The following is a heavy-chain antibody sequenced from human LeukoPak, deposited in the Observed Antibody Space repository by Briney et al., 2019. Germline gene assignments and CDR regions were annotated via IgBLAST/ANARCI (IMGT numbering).Heavy chain of an antibody. Sequence: PSETLSLTCTASAGSISSYYWSWIRQPPGKGLEWIGYIYASGSSNYNPSLKSRVTISVDASKNQFSVKLRSVTAAATDVYYCAGGGAYDGFDYWGQGTLVTVSS. J-gene: IGHJ4*02. CDR1: AGSISSYY. CDR2: IYASGSS. CDR3: AGGGAYDGFDY. D-gene: IGHD3-3*01. V-gene: IGHV4-4*09.